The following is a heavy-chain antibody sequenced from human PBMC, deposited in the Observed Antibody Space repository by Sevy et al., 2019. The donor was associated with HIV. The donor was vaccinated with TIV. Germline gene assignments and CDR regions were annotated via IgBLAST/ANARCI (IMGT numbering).Heavy chain of an antibody. CDR1: GFTVSSNY. CDR3: ARVALDYYYYGMGV. V-gene: IGHV3-53*01. CDR2: IYSGGST. Sequence: GGSLRLSCAASGFTVSSNYMSWVRQAPGKGLEWVSVIYSGGSTYYTDSVKGRFTISRDNSKNTLYLQMNSLRAEDTAVYYCARVALDYYYYGMGVWGQGTTVTVSS. D-gene: IGHD2-15*01. J-gene: IGHJ6*02.